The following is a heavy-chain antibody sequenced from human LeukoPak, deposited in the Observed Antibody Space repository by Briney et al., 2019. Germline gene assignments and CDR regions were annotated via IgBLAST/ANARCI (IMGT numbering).Heavy chain of an antibody. CDR3: VKSGGYGLIDY. CDR1: GGSISTYY. J-gene: IGHJ4*02. D-gene: IGHD1-26*01. V-gene: IGHV4-59*08. Sequence: SETLSLTCTVSGGSISTYYWNWIRQPPGKGLEWIGYIYYSGSTSYSPSLKSRVTISVDTSKNQFSLRLNSVTAADTAMYYCVKSGGYGLIDYWGQGTLVTVSS. CDR2: IYYSGST.